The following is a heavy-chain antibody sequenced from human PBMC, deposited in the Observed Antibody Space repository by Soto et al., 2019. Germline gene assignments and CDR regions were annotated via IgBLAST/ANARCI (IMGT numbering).Heavy chain of an antibody. Sequence: EVQLVESGGGLVQPGGSLRLSCAASGFTFSSYWMSWVRQAPGKGLEWVANIKQDGSEKYYVDSVKGRFTISRDNAKISLYLQMNSLRAEDTAVYYCARYTQRIAAAGTWFDPWGQGTLVTVSS. CDR3: ARYTQRIAAAGTWFDP. V-gene: IGHV3-7*01. CDR1: GFTFSSYW. J-gene: IGHJ5*02. CDR2: IKQDGSEK. D-gene: IGHD6-13*01.